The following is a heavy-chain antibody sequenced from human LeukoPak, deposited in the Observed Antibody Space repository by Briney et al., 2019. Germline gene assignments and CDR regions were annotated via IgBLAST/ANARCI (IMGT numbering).Heavy chain of an antibody. J-gene: IGHJ4*02. CDR1: GFTFSSYS. Sequence: GGSLRLSCAASGFTFSSYSMNWVRQAPGKGLEWVSAISGSGGSTYYADSVKGRFTISRDNSKNTLYLQMNSLRAEDTAVYYCAKDDQFRGELLLLTLDYWGQGTLVTVSS. CDR3: AKDDQFRGELLLLTLDY. V-gene: IGHV3-23*01. CDR2: ISGSGGST. D-gene: IGHD1-26*01.